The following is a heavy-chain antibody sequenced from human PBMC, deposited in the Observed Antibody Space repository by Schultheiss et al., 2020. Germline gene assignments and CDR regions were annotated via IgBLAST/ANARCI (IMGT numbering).Heavy chain of an antibody. CDR3: ARDSYDSNGYYGPLLDY. CDR2: INSDGSST. J-gene: IGHJ4*02. Sequence: GGSLRLSCAASGFTFSSYWMHWVRQAPGKGLVWVSRINSDGSSTSYADSVKGRFTISRDNAKNTLYLQMNSLRAEDTAVYYCARDSYDSNGYYGPLLDYWGQGTLVTVSS. CDR1: GFTFSSYW. V-gene: IGHV3-74*01. D-gene: IGHD3-22*01.